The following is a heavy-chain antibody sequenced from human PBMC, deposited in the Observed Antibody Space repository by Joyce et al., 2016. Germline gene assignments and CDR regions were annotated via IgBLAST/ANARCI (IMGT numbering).Heavy chain of an antibody. CDR3: ARANDELIAGYNYYVDV. J-gene: IGHJ6*04. CDR2: VYYTGSI. Sequence: QLQLQESGPGLVKPSETLSLTCAVSGGSMSSSSYFWGWIHQPPGKGLEWIGSVYYTGSIHYNPSLESRVTISVDTSKNQFSLKLTSVTAADTAIYYCARANDELIAGYNYYVDVWGKGATVIVSS. D-gene: IGHD5-24*01. V-gene: IGHV4-39*07. CDR1: GGSMSSSSYF.